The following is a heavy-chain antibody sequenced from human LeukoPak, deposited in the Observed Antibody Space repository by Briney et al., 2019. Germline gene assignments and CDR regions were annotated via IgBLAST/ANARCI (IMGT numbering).Heavy chain of an antibody. CDR3: ARHYYYSSGYYCAFDY. J-gene: IGHJ4*02. D-gene: IGHD3-22*01. CDR1: GYGFTSYW. Sequence: GEALQISFKGPGYGFTSYWIGWGRPRPGKGRGWMGINYPGDSDTRYSPSFQGKVNISADKSISTAYLQCSSLKASDTAMYYCARHYYYSSGYYCAFDYWGQGTLVTVSS. CDR2: NYPGDSDT. V-gene: IGHV5-51*01.